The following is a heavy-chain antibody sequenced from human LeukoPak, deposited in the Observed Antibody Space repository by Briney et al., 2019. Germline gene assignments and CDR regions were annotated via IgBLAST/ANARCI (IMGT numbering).Heavy chain of an antibody. CDR3: ARHPPFWSGRYYFDY. CDR2: IYHSGST. D-gene: IGHD3-3*01. J-gene: IGHJ4*02. V-gene: IGHV4-38-2*01. Sequence: SETLSLTCAVSGYSISSGYYWGWIRQPPGKGLEYIESIYHSGSTCYNPSLKSRVTISVDTSKNQFSLKLSSVTAADTAVYYCARHPPFWSGRYYFDYWGQGTLVTVSS. CDR1: GYSISSGYY.